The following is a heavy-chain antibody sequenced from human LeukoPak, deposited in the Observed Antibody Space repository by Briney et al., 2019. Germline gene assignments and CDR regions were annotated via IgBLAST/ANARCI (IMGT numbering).Heavy chain of an antibody. V-gene: IGHV4-59*01. CDR3: ARGGWYPESFQH. D-gene: IGHD6-19*01. CDR2: IYYSGST. CDR1: GGSISSYY. Sequence: SQTLSLTCTVSGGSISSYYWNWIRQPPGKGLEWIGYIYYSGSTNYNPSLKSRVTISVDTSKNQFSLKLSSVTAADTAVYYCARGGWYPESFQHWGQGALVTVSS. J-gene: IGHJ1*01.